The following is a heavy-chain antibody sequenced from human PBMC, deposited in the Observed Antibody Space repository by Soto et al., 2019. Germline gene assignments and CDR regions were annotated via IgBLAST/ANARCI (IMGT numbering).Heavy chain of an antibody. J-gene: IGHJ4*02. V-gene: IGHV1-18*01. D-gene: IGHD1-26*01. CDR1: GYTFTNFG. Sequence: QVQLVQSGAEVKKPGASVKVSCKASGYTFTNFGISWVRQAPGQGLEWMGWISAYNGNTNYAQKFQGRVTMTTDTDTSTANMEVRSLRFDDTAVYYCARGGTPIDYWCQGTLVTVAS. CDR2: ISAYNGNT. CDR3: ARGGTPIDY.